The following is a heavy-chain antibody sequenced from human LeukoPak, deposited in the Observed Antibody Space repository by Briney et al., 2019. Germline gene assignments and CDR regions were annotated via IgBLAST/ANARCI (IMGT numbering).Heavy chain of an antibody. CDR3: ARDSYQLLNWDYFDY. CDR1: GFTFSSYW. CDR2: IRYDGSNK. Sequence: GGSLRLSCAASGFTFSSYWMSWVRQAPGKGLEWVAFIRYDGSNKYYADSVKGRFTISRDNSKNTLYLQMNSLRAEDTAVYYCARDSYQLLNWDYFDYWGQGTLVTVSS. J-gene: IGHJ4*02. V-gene: IGHV3-30*02. D-gene: IGHD2-2*01.